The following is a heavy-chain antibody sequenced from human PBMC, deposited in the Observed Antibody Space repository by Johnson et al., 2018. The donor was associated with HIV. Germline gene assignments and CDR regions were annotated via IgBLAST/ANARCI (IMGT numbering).Heavy chain of an antibody. Sequence: EVQLVESGGGLVQPGRSLRLSCAASGFTFDDYAMHWVRQAPGKGLEWVSGISWNSGSIGYADSVKGRFTISRDNAKNSLYLQMNSLRAEDTALYYCAKDASTLGGDAFDIWGQGTMVTVSS. J-gene: IGHJ3*02. CDR3: AKDASTLGGDAFDI. CDR1: GFTFDDYA. V-gene: IGHV3-9*01. D-gene: IGHD3-16*01. CDR2: ISWNSGSI.